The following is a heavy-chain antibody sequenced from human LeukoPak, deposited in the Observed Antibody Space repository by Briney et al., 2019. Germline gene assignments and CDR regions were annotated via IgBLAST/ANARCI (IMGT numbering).Heavy chain of an antibody. V-gene: IGHV1-18*01. CDR1: GYTFTSYG. Sequence: GASVKVSCKASGYTFTSYGISWVRQAPGQGLEWMGWISTYNGNTNYAQKLQGRVTMTTDTSTSTAYKELRSLRSDDTAVYYCARDIKRSRARWENLGFNPWGQGTLVTVSS. CDR3: ARDIKRSRARWENLGFNP. J-gene: IGHJ5*02. CDR2: ISTYNGNT. D-gene: IGHD1-14*01.